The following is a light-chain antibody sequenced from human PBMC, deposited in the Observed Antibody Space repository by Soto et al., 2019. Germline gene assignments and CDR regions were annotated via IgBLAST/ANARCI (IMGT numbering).Light chain of an antibody. CDR2: GAS. Sequence: EIVLTQSPGSLSLSPGERATLSCRASQSVSRNYLAWYQQKPGQAPRLLIYGASNRATDIPDRFSGSGSGTDFTLSISRLEPEDFAVYYCQQYGTSPPLTFGGGTKVEIK. V-gene: IGKV3-20*01. J-gene: IGKJ4*01. CDR1: QSVSRNY. CDR3: QQYGTSPPLT.